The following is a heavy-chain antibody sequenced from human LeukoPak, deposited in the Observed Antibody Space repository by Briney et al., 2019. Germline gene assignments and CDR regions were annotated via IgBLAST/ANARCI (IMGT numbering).Heavy chain of an antibody. CDR2: ISWNSGSI. J-gene: IGHJ4*02. CDR1: GFTFDDYA. Sequence: GGSLRLSCAASGFTFDDYAMHWVRQAPGKGLEWVSGISWNSGSIGYADSVKGRFTISRDNAKNSLYLQMNSLRAEDTALYYCGKELAVAGFDYRGQGTLVTVSS. CDR3: GKELAVAGFDY. V-gene: IGHV3-9*01. D-gene: IGHD6-19*01.